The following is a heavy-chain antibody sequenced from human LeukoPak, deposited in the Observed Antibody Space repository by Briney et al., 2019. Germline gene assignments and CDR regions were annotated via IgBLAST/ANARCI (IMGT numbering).Heavy chain of an antibody. CDR1: GFTFSDYY. CDR3: ARARRSSGWYLPDY. J-gene: IGHJ4*02. Sequence: GGSLGLSCAASGFTFSDYYMNWVRQAPGKGLEWVSYISSSGSTIYYANSVQGRFTVSRDNAKNSLYLQMNSLRAEDTAVYYCARARRSSGWYLPDYWGQGTLVTVSS. CDR2: ISSSGSTI. D-gene: IGHD6-19*01. V-gene: IGHV3-11*04.